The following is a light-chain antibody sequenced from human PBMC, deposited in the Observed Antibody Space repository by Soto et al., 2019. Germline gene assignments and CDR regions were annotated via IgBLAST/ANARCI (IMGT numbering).Light chain of an antibody. V-gene: IGKV3-20*01. Sequence: EIVLTQSPGTLSLSPGERATLSCRASQSVNNNYLAWYQQKPRQPPRLLIYGASSSAIGIPDRFSGGGSGTDFTLTISRLVSQDFAVYYCQQYGSSYTFGPGTKVDIK. J-gene: IGKJ3*01. CDR3: QQYGSSYT. CDR1: QSVNNNY. CDR2: GAS.